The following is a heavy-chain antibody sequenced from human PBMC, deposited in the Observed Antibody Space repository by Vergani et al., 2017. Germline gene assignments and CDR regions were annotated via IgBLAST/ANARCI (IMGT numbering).Heavy chain of an antibody. Sequence: QVQLVQSGAEVKKPGASVKVSCKASGYTFTSYGISWVRQAPGQGLEWMGWISAYNGNTNYAQKLQGRFTMTTDTSTSTAYMELRSLRSDDTAVYYCARVYYDILTGNRCYYFDYWGQGTLVTVSS. D-gene: IGHD3-9*01. CDR1: GYTFTSYG. V-gene: IGHV1-18*01. J-gene: IGHJ4*02. CDR2: ISAYNGNT. CDR3: ARVYYDILTGNRCYYFDY.